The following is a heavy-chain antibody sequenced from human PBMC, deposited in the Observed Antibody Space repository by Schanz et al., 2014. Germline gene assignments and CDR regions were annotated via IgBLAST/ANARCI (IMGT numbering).Heavy chain of an antibody. D-gene: IGHD3-10*01. J-gene: IGHJ3*02. Sequence: QVQLVESGGGVVQPGRSLRLSCAASGFTFRSYGMHWVRQAPGKGLEWVALISYDGSSKNHADSVQGRFTISRDNSKNALYLHMDSLRAEDTAVYYCARGIITMVRGGDVGAFDIWGQGTMVTVSS. CDR2: ISYDGSSK. CDR3: ARGIITMVRGGDVGAFDI. CDR1: GFTFRSYG. V-gene: IGHV3-33*01.